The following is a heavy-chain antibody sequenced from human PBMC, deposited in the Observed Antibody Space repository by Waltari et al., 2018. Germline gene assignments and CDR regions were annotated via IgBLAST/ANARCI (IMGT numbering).Heavy chain of an antibody. D-gene: IGHD6-25*01. CDR3: VLYSSEFLGDY. CDR1: GFTFSAYW. J-gene: IGHJ4*02. V-gene: IGHV3-74*01. CDR2: MNMDGTIT. Sequence: EVQLVESGGGLVQPGGSLRLSCVASGFTFSAYWMHWVRQAPGQGLVSVSQMNMDGTITDYADSVKGRFTISRDNAKNTLFLQMNSLRAEDTAVYYCVLYSSEFLGDYWGQGTLVTVSS.